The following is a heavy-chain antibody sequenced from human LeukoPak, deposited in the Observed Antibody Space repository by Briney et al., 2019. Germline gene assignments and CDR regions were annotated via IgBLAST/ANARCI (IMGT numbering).Heavy chain of an antibody. CDR1: GFSFSNYG. CDR2: ISLDGSSK. Sequence: GGSLRLSCAASGFSFSNYGMHWVRQAPGKGLEWVALISLDGSSKYYADSVKGRFTISRDNSKNTLYLLMNSLRAQDTAVYHRAKQGSCSGGSCYAHHFDSWGQGTLVTVSS. CDR3: AKQGSCSGGSCYAHHFDS. V-gene: IGHV3-30*18. J-gene: IGHJ4*02. D-gene: IGHD2-15*01.